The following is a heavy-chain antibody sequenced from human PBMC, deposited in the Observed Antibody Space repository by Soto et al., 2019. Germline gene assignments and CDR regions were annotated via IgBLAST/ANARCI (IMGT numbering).Heavy chain of an antibody. Sequence: QVQLQQWGAGLLKPSETLSLTCAVYGGSFSGYYWCWIRQPPGKGLEWIGEINHSGSTNYNPSLKSRVTIAVDTYKNQFSLKLSSVTAADTAVYYCARVRPYYDFWSRIYYFDYWGQGTLVTVSS. CDR2: INHSGST. CDR3: ARVRPYYDFWSRIYYFDY. V-gene: IGHV4-34*01. J-gene: IGHJ4*02. CDR1: GGSFSGYY. D-gene: IGHD3-3*01.